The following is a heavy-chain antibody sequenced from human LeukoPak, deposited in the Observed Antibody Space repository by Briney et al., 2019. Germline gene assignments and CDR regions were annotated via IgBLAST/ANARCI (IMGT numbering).Heavy chain of an antibody. Sequence: GGSLRLSCAVSGFTLSNYWMHWVRQAPGMGLVWVSRSTSNLSTKTYADSVKGRFTSSRDNAKNTLYLQMNSLRAEDTAVYYCAREGVGYPDAFDIWGQGTMVTVSS. V-gene: IGHV3-74*01. J-gene: IGHJ3*02. D-gene: IGHD2-15*01. CDR1: GFTLSNYW. CDR2: STSNLSTK. CDR3: AREGVGYPDAFDI.